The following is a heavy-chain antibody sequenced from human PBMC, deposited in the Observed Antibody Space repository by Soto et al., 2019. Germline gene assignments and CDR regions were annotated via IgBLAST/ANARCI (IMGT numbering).Heavy chain of an antibody. V-gene: IGHV4-31*03. CDR3: ARDSNGFNVLSQ. Sequence: SETLYLTCTVSGGSISSSGYYWTWIRQHPGKGLEWIGYIYYSGRTYYNPSLKSRVTISVDTSKDQFSLKLSSVTAADTAVYYCARDSNGFNVLSQWGQGILVTVSS. D-gene: IGHD2-8*01. CDR2: IYYSGRT. CDR1: GGSISSSGYY. J-gene: IGHJ4*02.